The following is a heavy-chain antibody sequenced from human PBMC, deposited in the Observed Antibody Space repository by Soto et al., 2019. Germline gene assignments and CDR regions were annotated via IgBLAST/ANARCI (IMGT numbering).Heavy chain of an antibody. CDR1: DASISGFY. Sequence: SETRSLTCTVSDASISGFYWSWIRTSAGKGLEWIGRIYATGTTDYNPSLKSRVMMSVDTSKKQFSLKLRSVTAADTAVYYCVRDGTKTLRDWFDPWGQGMSVTVSS. D-gene: IGHD1-1*01. V-gene: IGHV4-4*07. CDR3: VRDGTKTLRDWFDP. J-gene: IGHJ5*02. CDR2: IYATGTT.